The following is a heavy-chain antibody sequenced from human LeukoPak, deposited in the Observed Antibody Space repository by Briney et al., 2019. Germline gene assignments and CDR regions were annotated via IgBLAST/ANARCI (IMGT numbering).Heavy chain of an antibody. CDR1: GFTFSDYC. CDR2: IKQDGSDK. D-gene: IGHD5-18*01. CDR3: ARAGYTYITLYY. Sequence: GGSLRLSCAASGFTFSDYCMTWVRQAPGKGLEWVANIKQDGSDKHYVDSVKGRFIISRDNAKNSLYLQMNSLRAEDTAVYYCARAGYTYITLYYWGQGTLVTVSS. J-gene: IGHJ4*02. V-gene: IGHV3-7*01.